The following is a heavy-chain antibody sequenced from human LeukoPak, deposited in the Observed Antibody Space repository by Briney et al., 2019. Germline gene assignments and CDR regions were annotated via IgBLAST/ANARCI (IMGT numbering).Heavy chain of an antibody. J-gene: IGHJ6*02. Sequence: GGSLRLSCAASGFTFSSYSINWVRQAPGKGLEWVSSISSSSSYIYYADSVKGRFTISRDNAKNSLYLQMNSLRAEDTAVYYCARDWGYYYYYGMDVWGQGTTVTVSS. CDR1: GFTFSSYS. CDR2: ISSSSSYI. D-gene: IGHD3-16*01. V-gene: IGHV3-21*01. CDR3: ARDWGYYYYYGMDV.